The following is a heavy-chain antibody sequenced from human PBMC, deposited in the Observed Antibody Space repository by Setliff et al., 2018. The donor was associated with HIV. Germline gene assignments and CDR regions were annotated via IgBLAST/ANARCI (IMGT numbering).Heavy chain of an antibody. CDR3: AKDQQWQRPHYFDY. J-gene: IGHJ4*02. CDR2: ISSTSRYI. D-gene: IGHD6-19*01. Sequence: GSLRLSCAASGFTFSSYTLTWVRQAPGKGLEWVSSISSTSRYIYYADSVRGRFTISRGNAKNSLYLHMVDLGAEDTALYYCAKDQQWQRPHYFDYWGQGTLVTVSS. V-gene: IGHV3-21*06. CDR1: GFTFSSYT.